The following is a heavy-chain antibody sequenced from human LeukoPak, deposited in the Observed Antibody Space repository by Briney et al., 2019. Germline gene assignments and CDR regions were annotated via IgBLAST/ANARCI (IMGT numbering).Heavy chain of an antibody. CDR2: ISSSGSYI. V-gene: IGHV3-21*01. Sequence: GGSLRLSCAASGFTFSAYNMNWVRQAPGKGLEWVSAISSSGSYIYSADSVKGRFTISRDDAKNSLYLQMTSLRAEDTAVYYCARAGYYYYYMDVWGKGTTVTVSS. CDR1: GFTFSAYN. J-gene: IGHJ6*03. CDR3: ARAGYYYYYMDV.